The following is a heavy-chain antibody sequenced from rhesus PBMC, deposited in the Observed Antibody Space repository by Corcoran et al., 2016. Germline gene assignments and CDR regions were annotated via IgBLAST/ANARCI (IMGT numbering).Heavy chain of an antibody. CDR3: ASAYGLDS. CDR2: IYGGSGST. CDR1: GGSLSRNY. Sequence: QVQLQESGPGLVKPSAPLSLTCVVSGGSLSRNYWNWIRQPPGKGLEWIGRIYGGSGSTSYNPSLTSRVTISTDTSKNQFSLKLSSVTAADTAMYYCASAYGLDSWGQGVVVTVSS. V-gene: IGHV4-147*01. J-gene: IGHJ6*01.